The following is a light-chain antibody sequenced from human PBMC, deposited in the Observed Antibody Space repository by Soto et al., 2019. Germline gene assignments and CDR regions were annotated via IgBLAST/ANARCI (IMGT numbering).Light chain of an antibody. CDR3: SSYAGSNIFYV. CDR1: SSDVGAYNH. V-gene: IGLV2-8*01. CDR2: EVS. Sequence: QSVLTQPPSASGSPGQSVAISCTGTSSDVGAYNHVSWYQQHPGKAPKLMIYEVSKRPSGVPDRFSGSKSGNTASLTVSGLQAEDEADYYCSSYAGSNIFYVFGTGTKLTVL. J-gene: IGLJ1*01.